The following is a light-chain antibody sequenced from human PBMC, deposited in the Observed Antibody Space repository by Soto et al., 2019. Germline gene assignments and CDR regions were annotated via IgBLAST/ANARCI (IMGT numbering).Light chain of an antibody. Sequence: EIVLTQSPGTLSLSPGERATLSCRASQSVSRTYLAWFQRKPDQAPRLLIYGASNRATGIPDRFSGSGSGTDFTLTINKLEPGDFAVYFCQQYGSSPYTFGQGTKLEIK. V-gene: IGKV3-20*01. J-gene: IGKJ2*01. CDR2: GAS. CDR1: QSVSRTY. CDR3: QQYGSSPYT.